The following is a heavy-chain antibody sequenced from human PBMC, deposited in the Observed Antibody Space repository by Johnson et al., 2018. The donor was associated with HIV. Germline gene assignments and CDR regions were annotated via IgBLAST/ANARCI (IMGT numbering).Heavy chain of an antibody. J-gene: IGHJ3*02. CDR3: ARAQTYYDFWRGYDSFDI. D-gene: IGHD3-3*01. CDR1: GFTFSSYT. V-gene: IGHV3-30*04. Sequence: QVLLVESGGGVVQPGRSLRLSCAASGFTFSSYTMHWVRQAPGKGLEWVAVISYDGSNRYYADSVKGRFTISRDNSKNTLFLQMNSLRVEDTAVYYCARAQTYYDFWRGYDSFDIWGQGTMVTVSS. CDR2: ISYDGSNR.